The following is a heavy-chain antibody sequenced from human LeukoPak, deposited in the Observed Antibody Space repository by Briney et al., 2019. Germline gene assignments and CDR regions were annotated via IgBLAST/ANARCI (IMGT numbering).Heavy chain of an antibody. V-gene: IGHV3-23*01. J-gene: IGHJ4*02. D-gene: IGHD6-13*01. CDR3: AKGGYGIAAAGAFDY. CDR2: ISGSGGST. CDR1: GFTFSSYG. Sequence: PGGSLRLSCAASGFTFSSYGMSWVRQAPGKGLEWVSAISGSGGSTYYADSVKGRFTISRDNSKNTLYLQMNSLRAEDTAVYYCAKGGYGIAAAGAFDYWGQGTLVTVSS.